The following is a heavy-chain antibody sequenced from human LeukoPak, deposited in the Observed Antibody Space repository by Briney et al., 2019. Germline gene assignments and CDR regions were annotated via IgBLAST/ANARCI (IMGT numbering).Heavy chain of an antibody. CDR3: TRGSLSGSSRDY. J-gene: IGHJ4*02. CDR1: VYTFTGYD. Sequence: ASVRVSCKASVYTFTGYDINWVRQATGRGLEWMGWMNPKTGDTGYAQKFQGRVNMTRNTSIDTAYMELSGLRSDDTAVYYCTRGSLSGSSRDYWGQGTLLTVSS. V-gene: IGHV1-8*01. D-gene: IGHD1-26*01. CDR2: MNPKTGDT.